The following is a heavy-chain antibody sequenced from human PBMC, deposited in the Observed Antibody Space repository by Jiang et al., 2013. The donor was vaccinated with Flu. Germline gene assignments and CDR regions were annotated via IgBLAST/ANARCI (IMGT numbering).Heavy chain of an antibody. D-gene: IGHD2-2*01. J-gene: IGHJ4*02. CDR2: TYYRSKWYN. CDR1: GDSVSSNSAA. CDR3: ARSLGYCSSTSCYDPYYFDY. Sequence: QTLSLTCAISGDSVSSNSAAWNWIRQSPSRGLEWLGRTYYRSKWYNDYAVSVKSRITINPDTSKNQFSLQLNSVTPEDTAVYYCARSLGYCSSTSCYDPYYFDYWGQGTLVTVSS. V-gene: IGHV6-1*01.